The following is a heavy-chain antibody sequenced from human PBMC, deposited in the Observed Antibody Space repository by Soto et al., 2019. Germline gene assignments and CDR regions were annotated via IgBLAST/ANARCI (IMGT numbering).Heavy chain of an antibody. CDR2: IIPIFGTA. CDR3: ARVVVGTTSYYYYGMDV. Sequence: QVQLVQSGAEVRKPGSSVKVSCKASGGTFSSYIISWVRQAPGQGLEWMGGIIPIFGTANYAQMFQGRVTITADESTSTAYMELSSLRSEDTAVYYCARVVVGTTSYYYYGMDVWGQGTTVTVYS. J-gene: IGHJ6*02. D-gene: IGHD1-26*01. V-gene: IGHV1-69*01. CDR1: GGTFSSYI.